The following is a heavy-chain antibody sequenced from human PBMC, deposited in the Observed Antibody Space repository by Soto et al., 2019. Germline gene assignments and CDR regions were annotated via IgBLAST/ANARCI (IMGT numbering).Heavy chain of an antibody. CDR3: GRVDWNAGAD. CDR1: GLSFSDSW. CDR2: IRSGGDT. J-gene: IGHJ4*02. V-gene: IGHV3-74*01. Sequence: EVRLAESGGGLVQPGGSLRLSCVASGLSFSDSWINWVRQAPGKGLIWVSGIRSGGDTDYADSVKGRFTISRDNAKNTVYLQMNNLRADDTAVYYCGRVDWNAGADWGQGTLVTVSS. D-gene: IGHD1-1*01.